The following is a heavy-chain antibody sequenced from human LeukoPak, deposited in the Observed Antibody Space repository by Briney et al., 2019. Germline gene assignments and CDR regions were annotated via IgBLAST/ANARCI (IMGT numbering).Heavy chain of an antibody. CDR1: GFTFSSYS. Sequence: GGSLRFSCAASGFTFSSYSMNWVRQAPGKGLEWVSSISSSSSYIYYADSVKGRFTISRDNAKNSLYLQMNSLRAEDTAVYYCARDRMGPSSYNWFDPWGQGTLVTVSS. D-gene: IGHD2-8*01. CDR2: ISSSSSYI. J-gene: IGHJ5*02. V-gene: IGHV3-21*01. CDR3: ARDRMGPSSYNWFDP.